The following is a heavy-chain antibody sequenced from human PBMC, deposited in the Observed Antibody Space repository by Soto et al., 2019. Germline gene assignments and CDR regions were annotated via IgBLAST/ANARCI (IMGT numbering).Heavy chain of an antibody. V-gene: IGHV4-34*01. J-gene: IGHJ6*02. CDR1: GGSFSGYY. CDR2: INHSGST. Sequence: SSETLSLTCAVYGGSFSGYYWSWIRQPPGKWLEWIGEINHSGSTNYNPSLKSRVTISVDTSKNQFSLKLSSVTAADTAVYYCVFDSSSSFGYYYGMDVWGQGTTVT. D-gene: IGHD6-6*01. CDR3: VFDSSSSFGYYYGMDV.